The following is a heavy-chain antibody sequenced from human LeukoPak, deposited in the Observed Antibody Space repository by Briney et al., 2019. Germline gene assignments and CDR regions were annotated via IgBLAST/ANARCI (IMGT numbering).Heavy chain of an antibody. J-gene: IGHJ4*02. CDR3: ARGQALYYDYIWGSYRYTGFDY. D-gene: IGHD3-16*02. V-gene: IGHV4-34*01. CDR1: GGSFSGYY. CDR2: INHSGST. Sequence: SETLSLTCAVYGGSFSGYYWSWIRQPPGKGLEWIGEINHSGSTNYNPSLKSRDTISVDTSKNQFSLKLSSVTAADTAVYYCARGQALYYDYIWGSYRYTGFDYWGQGTLVTVSS.